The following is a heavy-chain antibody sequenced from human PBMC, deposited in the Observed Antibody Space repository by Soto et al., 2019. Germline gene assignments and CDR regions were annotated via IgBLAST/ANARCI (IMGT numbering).Heavy chain of an antibody. Sequence: GGSLRLSCAASGFTFSSYAMHWVRQAPGKGLEWVSVISYDGSNKYYADSVKGRFTISRDNSKNTLYLQMNSLRAEDTAVYYCASPYSSSLRIDYWGQGTLVTVSS. V-gene: IGHV3-30-3*01. CDR1: GFTFSSYA. D-gene: IGHD6-6*01. CDR2: ISYDGSNK. J-gene: IGHJ4*02. CDR3: ASPYSSSLRIDY.